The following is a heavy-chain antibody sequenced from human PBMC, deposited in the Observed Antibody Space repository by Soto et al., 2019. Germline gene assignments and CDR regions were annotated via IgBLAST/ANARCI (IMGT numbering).Heavy chain of an antibody. V-gene: IGHV1-18*04. CDR2: ISAYNGNT. Sequence: ASVKVSCKASGYTFTSYGISWVRQAPGQGLEWMGWISAYNGNTNYAQKLQGRVTMTTDTSTSTAYMELRSLRSDDTAVYYCARGMGQQLVRTLYYYYGMDVWGQGTTVTVP. J-gene: IGHJ6*02. CDR3: ARGMGQQLVRTLYYYYGMDV. D-gene: IGHD6-13*01. CDR1: GYTFTSYG.